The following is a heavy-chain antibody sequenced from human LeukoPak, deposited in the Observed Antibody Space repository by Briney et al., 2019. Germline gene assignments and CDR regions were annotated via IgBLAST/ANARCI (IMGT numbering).Heavy chain of an antibody. D-gene: IGHD6-19*01. CDR2: ISWNSGSI. V-gene: IGHV3-9*01. CDR1: GFTFDDYA. CDR3: AKVAAGYSSGWFSGYFDY. J-gene: IGHJ4*02. Sequence: YPGGSLRLSCAASGFTFDDYAMHWVRHAPGKGLEWVSGISWNSGSIGYADSVKGRFTISRDNAKNSLYLQMNSLRAEDTALYYCAKVAAGYSSGWFSGYFDYWGQGTLVTVSS.